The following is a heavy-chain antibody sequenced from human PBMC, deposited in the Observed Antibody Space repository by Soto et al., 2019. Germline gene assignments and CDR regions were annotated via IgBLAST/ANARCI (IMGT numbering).Heavy chain of an antibody. J-gene: IGHJ4*02. CDR2: ISGSGGST. Sequence: GSLRLSCAASGFTFSSYAMSWVRPAPGKGLEWVSAISGSGGSTYYADSVKGRFTISRDNSKNTLYLQMNSLRAEDTAVYYCAKALRWDTTMGTLLFFDYCGKAPLVTLS. D-gene: IGHD5-18*01. V-gene: IGHV3-23*01. CDR1: GFTFSSYA. CDR3: AKALRWDTTMGTLLFFDY.